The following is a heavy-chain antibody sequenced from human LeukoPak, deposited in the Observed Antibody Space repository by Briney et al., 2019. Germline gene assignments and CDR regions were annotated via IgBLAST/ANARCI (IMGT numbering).Heavy chain of an antibody. CDR1: GFTFNSYA. Sequence: GGSLRLSCAASGFTFNSYAFSWVRQAPGKGLEWVSYISSSSNIIYYADSVKGRFTISRDNSKNTLYVQMNSLRAEDTAVYYCARMSQGAFDIWGQGTMVTVSS. CDR3: ARMSQGAFDI. V-gene: IGHV3-48*04. CDR2: ISSSSNII. J-gene: IGHJ3*02.